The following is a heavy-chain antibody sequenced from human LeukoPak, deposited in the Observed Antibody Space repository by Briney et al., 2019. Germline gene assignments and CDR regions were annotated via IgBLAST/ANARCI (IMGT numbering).Heavy chain of an antibody. Sequence: ASVTVSCKVSGYTLTELSMHWVRQAPGKGLEWMGGFDPEDGETIYAQKFQGRVTMTRDTSISTAYMELTTLRSDDTAVYYCAKSIEYCGADCYGYFDLWGRGTLVTVSS. V-gene: IGHV1-24*01. D-gene: IGHD2-21*02. CDR3: AKSIEYCGADCYGYFDL. CDR2: FDPEDGET. J-gene: IGHJ2*01. CDR1: GYTLTELS.